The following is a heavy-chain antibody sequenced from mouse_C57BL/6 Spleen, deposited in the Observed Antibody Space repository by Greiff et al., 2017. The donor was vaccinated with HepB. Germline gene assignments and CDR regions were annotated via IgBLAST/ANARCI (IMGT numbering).Heavy chain of an antibody. V-gene: IGHV5-9-1*02. CDR3: TRDTGPNWEFAY. CDR2: ISSGGDYI. J-gene: IGHJ3*01. Sequence: EVKLQESGEGLVKPGGSLKLSCAASGFTFSSYAMSWVRQTPEKRLEWVAYISSGGDYIYYADTVKGRFTISRDNARNTLYLQMSSLKSEDTAMYYCTRDTGPNWEFAYWGQGTLVTVSA. CDR1: GFTFSSYA. D-gene: IGHD4-1*01.